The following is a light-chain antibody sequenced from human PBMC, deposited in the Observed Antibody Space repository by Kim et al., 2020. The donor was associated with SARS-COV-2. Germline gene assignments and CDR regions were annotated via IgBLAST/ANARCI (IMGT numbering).Light chain of an antibody. Sequence: GSPGEGVTLSCRASQSVNGNLAWYQHKPGQAPRLLIYGGSNRATGIPARFSASGSGTEFTLTITSLQSEDFAVYSCQQYNNWPRTFGLGTKVDIK. CDR3: QQYNNWPRT. J-gene: IGKJ1*01. CDR1: QSVNGN. CDR2: GGS. V-gene: IGKV3-15*01.